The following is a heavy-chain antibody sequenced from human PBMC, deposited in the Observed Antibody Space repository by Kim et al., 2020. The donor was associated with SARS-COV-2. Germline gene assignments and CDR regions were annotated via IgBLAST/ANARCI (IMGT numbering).Heavy chain of an antibody. CDR2: IESYGNRI. CDR1: GFSFSSCG. Sequence: GGSLRLSCAASGFSFSSCGMSWVRQAPGKGLEWVSDIESYGNRIDYADSVKGRFTISRDTAKNKVYLQMNSLRGEDTAVYDCARDGGVSDFCDCGGHAPVVTVSS. J-gene: IGHJ4*01. CDR3: ARDGGVSDFCDC. D-gene: IGHD3-16*01. V-gene: IGHV3-48*03.